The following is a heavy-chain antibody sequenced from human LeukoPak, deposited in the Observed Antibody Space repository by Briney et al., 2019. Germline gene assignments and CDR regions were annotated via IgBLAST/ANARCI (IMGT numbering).Heavy chain of an antibody. CDR3: AKEPLSSGWFSGSFDI. Sequence: GGSLRLSCAVSGLTFSSYWMNWVRQAPGKGLEWEANIKQDGSEKYYVDSVRGRFSISRDNAKNSLYLQMYSLRAEDTAVYYCAKEPLSSGWFSGSFDIWGQGTMVTVSS. J-gene: IGHJ3*02. CDR1: GLTFSSYW. D-gene: IGHD6-19*01. V-gene: IGHV3-7*01. CDR2: IKQDGSEK.